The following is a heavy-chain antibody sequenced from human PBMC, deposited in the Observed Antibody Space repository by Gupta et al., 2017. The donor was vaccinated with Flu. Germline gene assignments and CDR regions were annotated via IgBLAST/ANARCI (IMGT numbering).Heavy chain of an antibody. Sequence: AVGWIRQPPGKALEWLALIYWNDDKRYSPSLKTRPTITKDTSKNQVVLTMTNMDSVDTGTYYCAHRSAFASNWAHDAFDMWGQGTRGTVSS. CDR3: AHRSAFASNWAHDAFDM. V-gene: IGHV2-5*01. CDR2: IYWNDDK. D-gene: IGHD6-13*01. J-gene: IGHJ3*02. CDR1: A.